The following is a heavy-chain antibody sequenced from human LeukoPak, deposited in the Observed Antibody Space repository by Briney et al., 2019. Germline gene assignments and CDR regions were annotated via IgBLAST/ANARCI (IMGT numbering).Heavy chain of an antibody. V-gene: IGHV3-48*04. CDR3: GRVARGNYYHFDS. J-gene: IGHJ4*02. CDR2: ISFNSETT. CDR1: GFTFSSFS. Sequence: GGSLRLSCAASGFTFSSFSLTWVRRAPGKGLEWLSYISFNSETTSYADSVKGRFTSSRDYAKNSLYLQMNSLRAEDTAVYYCGRVARGNYYHFDSWGQGTLVTVSS. D-gene: IGHD1-26*01.